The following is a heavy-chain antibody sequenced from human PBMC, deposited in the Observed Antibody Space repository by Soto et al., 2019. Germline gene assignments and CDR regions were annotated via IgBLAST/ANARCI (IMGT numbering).Heavy chain of an antibody. Sequence: GGSLRLSCAAPGFTFSSYEMNWVRQAPGKGLEWVSYISSSGSTIYYADSVKGRFTISRDNAKNSLYLQMNSLRAEDTAVYYCPRGFMVREVPHDAFDIWGQGTMVTVSS. CDR2: ISSSGSTI. V-gene: IGHV3-48*03. CDR3: PRGFMVREVPHDAFDI. D-gene: IGHD3-10*01. CDR1: GFTFSSYE. J-gene: IGHJ3*02.